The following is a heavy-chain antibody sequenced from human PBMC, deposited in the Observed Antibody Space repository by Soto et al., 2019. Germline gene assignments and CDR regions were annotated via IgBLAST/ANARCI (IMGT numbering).Heavy chain of an antibody. D-gene: IGHD3-3*01. V-gene: IGHV3-23*01. J-gene: IGHJ4*02. CDR3: ALRPDYDFWSGYLVY. CDR2: ISGSGGST. Sequence: LRLSCAASGFTFSSYAMSWVRQAPGKGLEWVSAISGSGGSTYYADSVKGRFTISRDNSKNTLYLQMNSLRAEDTAVYYCALRPDYDFWSGYLVYWGQGTLVTVS. CDR1: GFTFSSYA.